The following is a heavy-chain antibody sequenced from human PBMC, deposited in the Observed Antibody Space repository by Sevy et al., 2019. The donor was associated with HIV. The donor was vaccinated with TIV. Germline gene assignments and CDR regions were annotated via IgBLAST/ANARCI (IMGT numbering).Heavy chain of an antibody. J-gene: IGHJ4*02. Sequence: GWSLRLSCAASGFTFSRYSMNWVRQAPGKGLEWVSSISSSSSYIYYTDSVKGRFTISRDNAKNSLYLQMNSLRAEDTAVYYCVRDGGCSSTSCLLYFDYWGQGTLVTVSS. CDR1: GFTFSRYS. D-gene: IGHD2-2*01. CDR3: VRDGGCSSTSCLLYFDY. CDR2: ISSSSSYI. V-gene: IGHV3-21*01.